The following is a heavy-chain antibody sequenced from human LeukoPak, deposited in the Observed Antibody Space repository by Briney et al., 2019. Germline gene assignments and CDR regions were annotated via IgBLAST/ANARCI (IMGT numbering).Heavy chain of an antibody. Sequence: PSETLSLTCAVSGGSFSGYYWSWIRQPPGKGLEWIGEINHSGSTNYNPSLKSRVTISVDTSKNQFSLKLSSVTAADTAVYYCARVPSRIQLWLGAFDIWGQGTMVTVSS. V-gene: IGHV4-34*01. CDR2: INHSGST. D-gene: IGHD5-18*01. CDR3: ARVPSRIQLWLGAFDI. J-gene: IGHJ3*02. CDR1: GGSFSGYY.